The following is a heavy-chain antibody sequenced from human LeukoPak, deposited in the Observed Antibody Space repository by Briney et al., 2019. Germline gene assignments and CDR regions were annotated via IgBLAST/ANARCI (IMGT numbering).Heavy chain of an antibody. D-gene: IGHD3-9*01. Sequence: GGSLRLSCAASGFTFSRYAMHWVRQAPGKGLEWVSAISGRDGSTKYADSVKGRFTISRDNSKNTLYLQMNSLRAEDTAVYYCAREKGAYYDILTGYYKGWFDPWGQGTLVTVSS. J-gene: IGHJ5*02. CDR1: GFTFSRYA. V-gene: IGHV3-23*01. CDR2: ISGRDGST. CDR3: AREKGAYYDILTGYYKGWFDP.